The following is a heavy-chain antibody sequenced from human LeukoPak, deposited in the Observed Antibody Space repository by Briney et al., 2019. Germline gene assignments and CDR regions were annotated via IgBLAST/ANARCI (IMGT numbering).Heavy chain of an antibody. CDR3: ARGPSRGYNYYSYMDV. D-gene: IGHD6-13*01. V-gene: IGHV3-48*01. Sequence: GGSLRLSCAASGFSFSNYAMNWVRQAPGKGLEWVSYISGSSAAIYYADSVEGRFTISRDKAKNSLYLQMNSLRAEDTAVYYCARGPSRGYNYYSYMDVWGKGTTVTVSS. J-gene: IGHJ6*03. CDR1: GFSFSNYA. CDR2: ISGSSAAI.